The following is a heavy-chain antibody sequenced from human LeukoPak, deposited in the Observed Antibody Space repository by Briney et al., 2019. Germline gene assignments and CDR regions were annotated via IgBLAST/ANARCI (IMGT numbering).Heavy chain of an antibody. CDR2: ISGSGGST. Sequence: GGSLRLSCAASGFTFSSYAMSWVRQAPGKGLEWVSAISGSGGSTYYADSVKGRFTISRDNSKNALYLQMNSLRAEDTAVYYCAKGITPAAGRLGVDYWGQGTLVTVSS. V-gene: IGHV3-23*01. CDR3: AKGITPAAGRLGVDY. J-gene: IGHJ4*02. D-gene: IGHD6-13*01. CDR1: GFTFSSYA.